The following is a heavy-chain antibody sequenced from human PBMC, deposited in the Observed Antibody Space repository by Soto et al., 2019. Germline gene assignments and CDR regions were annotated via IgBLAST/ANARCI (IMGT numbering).Heavy chain of an antibody. CDR2: IYYSGST. V-gene: IGHV4-59*08. CDR1: GGSISSYY. J-gene: IGHJ3*02. CDR3: ARHATMMVRGVIINGGNAFDI. D-gene: IGHD3-10*01. Sequence: QVQLQESGPGLVKPSETLSLTCTVSGGSISSYYWSWIRQPPGKGLEWIGYIYYSGSTNYNPSLKSRVTISVDTSKNQFSLKLSSVTAADTAVYYCARHATMMVRGVIINGGNAFDIWGQGTMVTVSS.